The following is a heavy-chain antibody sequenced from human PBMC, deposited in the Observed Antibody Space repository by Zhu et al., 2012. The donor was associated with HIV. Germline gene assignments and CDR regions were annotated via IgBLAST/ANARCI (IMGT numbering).Heavy chain of an antibody. CDR1: GGSISNYY. D-gene: IGHD1-14*01. CDR3: ARAGIKWDLGYAFDI. V-gene: IGHV4-59*01. J-gene: IGHJ3*02. CDR2: IYYTGST. Sequence: QVQLQESGPGLVKPSETLSLTCTVSGGSISNYYWSWIWQPPGKGLEWIGYIYYTGSTNYNPSLKSRVTISLDTSKSQFSLRLSSVTAADTAVYYCARAGIKWDLGYAFDIWGQGTMVTVSS.